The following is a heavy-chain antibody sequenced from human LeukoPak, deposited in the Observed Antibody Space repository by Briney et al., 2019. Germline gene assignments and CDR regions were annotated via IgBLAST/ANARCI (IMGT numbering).Heavy chain of an antibody. Sequence: ASVKVSCKVSGYTLTELSMHWVRQARGKGLEWMGGFDPEGGETIYAQKFQGRVTMTEDTSTDTAYMELSSLRSGDTAVYYCATDILTGYYYFDYWGQGTLVTVSS. V-gene: IGHV1-24*01. J-gene: IGHJ4*02. CDR2: FDPEGGET. CDR3: ATDILTGYYYFDY. CDR1: GYTLTELS. D-gene: IGHD3-9*01.